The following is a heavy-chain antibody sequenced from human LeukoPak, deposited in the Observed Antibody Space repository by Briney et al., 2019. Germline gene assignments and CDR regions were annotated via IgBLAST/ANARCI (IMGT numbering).Heavy chain of an antibody. Sequence: SETLSLTCAVYGGSFSGYYWSWIRQPPGKGLEWIGYIYYSGSTNYNPSLKSRVTISVDTSKNQFSLKLNSVTAADTAVYYCARADSSNWYDSRGYFDYWGQGTLVTVSS. V-gene: IGHV4-59*01. CDR1: GGSFSGYY. J-gene: IGHJ4*02. D-gene: IGHD1-1*01. CDR3: ARADSSNWYDSRGYFDY. CDR2: IYYSGST.